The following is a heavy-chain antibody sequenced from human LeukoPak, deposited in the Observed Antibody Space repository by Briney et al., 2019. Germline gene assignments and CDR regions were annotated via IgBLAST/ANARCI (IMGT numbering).Heavy chain of an antibody. D-gene: IGHD5-18*01. CDR2: ISWNSGDI. J-gene: IGHJ4*02. CDR3: AKDNGYSYGRSFDY. CDR1: GFTFDDYA. Sequence: PGRSLRLSCAASGFTFDDYAMHWVRQAPGKGLEWVSGISWNSGDIGYADSVKGRFTISRDNVKNSLYLQMNSLRPEDTALYYCAKDNGYSYGRSFDYRGQGTLVTVSS. V-gene: IGHV3-9*01.